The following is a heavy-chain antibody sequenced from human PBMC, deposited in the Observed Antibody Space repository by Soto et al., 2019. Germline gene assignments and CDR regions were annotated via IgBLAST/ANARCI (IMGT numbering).Heavy chain of an antibody. CDR2: ISYDGSNK. CDR3: AKELHDAFDI. Sequence: QVQLVESGGGVVQPGRSLRLSCAASGFTFSSYGMHWVRQAPGKGLEWVAVISYDGSNKYYADSVKGRFTISRDNSKNTLYRQMNSLRAEDTAVYYCAKELHDAFDIWGQGTMVTVSS. J-gene: IGHJ3*02. V-gene: IGHV3-30*18. CDR1: GFTFSSYG.